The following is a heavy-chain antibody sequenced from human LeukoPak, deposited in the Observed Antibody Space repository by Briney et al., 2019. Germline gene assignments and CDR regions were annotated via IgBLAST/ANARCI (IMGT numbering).Heavy chain of an antibody. Sequence: PGGSLRLSCAASGFTFSGYGMHWVRQAPGKGLEWVAVIWYDGGNKYYADSVKGRFTISRDNSKNTLYLQMNSLRAEDTAVYYCAKSLYISSWHYDYWGQGTLVTVSS. J-gene: IGHJ4*02. V-gene: IGHV3-33*06. CDR3: AKSLYISSWHYDY. CDR2: IWYDGGNK. D-gene: IGHD6-13*01. CDR1: GFTFSGYG.